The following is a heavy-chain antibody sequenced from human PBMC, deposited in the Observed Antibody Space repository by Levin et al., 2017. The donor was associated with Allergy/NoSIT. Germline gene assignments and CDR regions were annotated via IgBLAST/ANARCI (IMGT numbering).Heavy chain of an antibody. J-gene: IGHJ5*02. CDR2: IKSKTDGGTT. D-gene: IGHD3-3*01. V-gene: IGHV3-15*01. CDR1: GFTFSNAW. CDR3: TTDWTLFGVAPNWFDP. Sequence: GESLKISCAASGFTFSNAWMSWVRQAPGKGLEWVGRIKSKTDGGTTDYAAPVKGRFTISRDDSKNTLYLQMNSLKTEDTAVYYCTTDWTLFGVAPNWFDPWGQGTLVTVSS.